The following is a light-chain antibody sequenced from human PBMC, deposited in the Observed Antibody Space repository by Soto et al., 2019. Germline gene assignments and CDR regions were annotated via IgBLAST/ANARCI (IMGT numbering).Light chain of an antibody. CDR1: QSVSSSY. CDR2: GAS. Sequence: EIVLTQSPGTLSLSPGERATLSCRASQSVSSSYLAWYQQKLGQAPRILIYGASSRATGIPDRFSGSGSGTDFTLTISRLEPEDFAVYYCQQYGSSPLLTFGGGTKVEIK. CDR3: QQYGSSPLLT. J-gene: IGKJ4*01. V-gene: IGKV3-20*01.